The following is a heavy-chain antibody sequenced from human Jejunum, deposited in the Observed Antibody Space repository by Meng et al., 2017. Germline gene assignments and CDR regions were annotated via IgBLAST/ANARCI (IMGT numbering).Heavy chain of an antibody. CDR3: ARHTGNLGLDY. J-gene: IGHJ4*02. V-gene: IGHV7-4-1*02. CDR2: INTNTGNA. Sequence: QVQLAQSGAEVKKPGASVKVSCKASGYTFSSQPLNWVRQAPGQGLEWIGWINTNTGNANYGPDFTGRFVFSLDTSVSTAYLQISSLSAEDTAVYYCARHTGNLGLDYWGQGTLVTVSS. D-gene: IGHD4-23*01. CDR1: GYTFSSQP.